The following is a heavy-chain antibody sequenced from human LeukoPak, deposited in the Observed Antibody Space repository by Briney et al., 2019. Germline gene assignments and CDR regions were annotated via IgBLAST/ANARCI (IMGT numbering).Heavy chain of an antibody. V-gene: IGHV1-46*01. J-gene: IGHJ4*02. CDR1: GYTFTSYY. CDR3: ARDGPLLGDSGTSDY. Sequence: ASVKVFCTASGYTFTSYYMQWVRQAPGQGLEWMGIINPSGGSTSYAQKFQGRVTMTRDTSTSTVYMELSSLRSEDTAVYYCARDGPLLGDSGTSDYWGQGTLVTVSS. D-gene: IGHD1-26*01. CDR2: INPSGGST.